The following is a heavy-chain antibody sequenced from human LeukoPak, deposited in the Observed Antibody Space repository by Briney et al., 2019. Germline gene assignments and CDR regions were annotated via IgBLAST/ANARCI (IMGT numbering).Heavy chain of an antibody. CDR2: ISSSGSTI. CDR1: GFTFSDYY. D-gene: IGHD2-2*01. V-gene: IGHV3-11*04. CDR3: AGDIVVVPAARNFDY. J-gene: IGHJ4*02. Sequence: GGSLRLSCAASGFTFSDYYMSWIRRAPGKGLEWVSYISSSGSTIYYADSVKGRFTISRDNAKNSLYLQMNSLRAEDTAVYYCAGDIVVVPAARNFDYWGRGTLVTVSS.